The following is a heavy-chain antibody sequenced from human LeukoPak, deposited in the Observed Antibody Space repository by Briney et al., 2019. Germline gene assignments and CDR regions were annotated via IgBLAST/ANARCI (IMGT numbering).Heavy chain of an antibody. Sequence: SETLSLTCTVSGDSISSSHYYWGWIRQSPGTGLEWIGSIYSGGETHYNPSLNSRVTIFLDTSKNRFSLNLISVTATDTAVYYCVRGYSNFVQGDWGQGTLVTVSS. J-gene: IGHJ4*02. CDR1: GDSISSSHYY. D-gene: IGHD4-11*01. CDR3: VRGYSNFVQGD. V-gene: IGHV4-39*02. CDR2: IYSGGET.